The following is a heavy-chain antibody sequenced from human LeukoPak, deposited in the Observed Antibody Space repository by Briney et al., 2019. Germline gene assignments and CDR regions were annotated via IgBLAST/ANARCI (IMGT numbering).Heavy chain of an antibody. V-gene: IGHV3-13*01. CDR1: GFTFIDYD. J-gene: IGHJ4*02. CDR3: ARGGIQVSGIDEFDY. D-gene: IGHD6-19*01. Sequence: GGSLRLSCAASGFTFIDYDMHWVRHGIGKGLEWVSAIGIRGDTHYSGSVKGRFTISRENAESSLYLQMNSLRAEDTAVYYCARGGIQVSGIDEFDYWGQGTLVTASS. CDR2: IGIRGDT.